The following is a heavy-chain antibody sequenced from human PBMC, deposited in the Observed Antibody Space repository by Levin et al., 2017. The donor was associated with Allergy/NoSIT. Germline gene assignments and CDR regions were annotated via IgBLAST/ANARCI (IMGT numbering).Heavy chain of an antibody. CDR2: ITGTGGND. V-gene: IGHV3-23*01. D-gene: IGHD2/OR15-2a*01. CDR1: GFTFSSIS. CDR3: AKDLGNPRRYFDF. Sequence: GGSLRLSCAASGFTFSSISMSWVRQAPGKGLEWVSGITGTGGNDFYADSVKGRFTFSRDNSKNTVNLQMNRLRAEDTAVYSCAKDLGNPRRYFDFWGRGALVTVSP. J-gene: IGHJ4*02.